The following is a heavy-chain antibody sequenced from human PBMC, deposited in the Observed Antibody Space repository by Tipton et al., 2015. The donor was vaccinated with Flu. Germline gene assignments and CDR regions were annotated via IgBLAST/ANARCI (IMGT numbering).Heavy chain of an antibody. V-gene: IGHV4-59*01. Sequence: GLVKPSETLFLTCTVSGGSIGSYYWNWIRQPPGKGLEWIGYIYNSAYTKYNPSLESRVTISADTPKKQFSLQLTSVTAADTAVYYCARARAPYYYYAMDVWGQGATVTVS. J-gene: IGHJ6*02. CDR2: IYNSAYT. D-gene: IGHD3-10*01. CDR1: GGSIGSYY. CDR3: ARARAPYYYYAMDV.